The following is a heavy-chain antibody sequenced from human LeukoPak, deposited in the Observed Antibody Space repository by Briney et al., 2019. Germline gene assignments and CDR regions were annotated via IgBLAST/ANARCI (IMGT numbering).Heavy chain of an antibody. CDR1: GFTFTSSA. CDR2: VIVGSGNT. CDR3: AASSIAARQGVTGFDY. V-gene: IGHV1-58*02. D-gene: IGHD6-6*01. Sequence: TSVKVSCKASGFTFTSSAMQWVRQPRGQRLEWIGWVIVGSGNTNYAQKFQERVTITRDMSTSTAHMELSSLRSEDTAVYYCAASSIAARQGVTGFDYWGQGTLVTVSS. J-gene: IGHJ4*02.